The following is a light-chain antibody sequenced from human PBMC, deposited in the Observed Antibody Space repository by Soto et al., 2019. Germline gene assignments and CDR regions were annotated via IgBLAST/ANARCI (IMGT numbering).Light chain of an antibody. CDR3: QQRANWPS. Sequence: EIVMTQSPATLSVSPGERATLSCRASQSVSSNLAWYQQKPGQAPRIIIFGASGRATGIPDRFSGSGSGTDFTLTISRLEPEDFAVYYCQQRANWPSFGQGTRLEIK. CDR2: GAS. CDR1: QSVSSN. J-gene: IGKJ5*01. V-gene: IGKV3D-15*01.